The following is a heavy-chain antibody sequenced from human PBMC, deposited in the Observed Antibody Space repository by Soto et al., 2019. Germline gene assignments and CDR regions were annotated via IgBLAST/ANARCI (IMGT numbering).Heavy chain of an antibody. CDR3: AKDRDSSGYYYRNY. CDR2: VRGAGDST. J-gene: IGHJ4*02. CDR1: GFNVVMYG. D-gene: IGHD3-22*01. Sequence: PGGSLRLSCTTSGFNVVMYGFHWVRQAPGKGLEWVSAVRGAGDSTYYADSVKGRFTISRDNSKNTLYLQINSLRAEDTAVYYCAKDRDSSGYYYRNYWGQGTLVTVSS. V-gene: IGHV3-23*01.